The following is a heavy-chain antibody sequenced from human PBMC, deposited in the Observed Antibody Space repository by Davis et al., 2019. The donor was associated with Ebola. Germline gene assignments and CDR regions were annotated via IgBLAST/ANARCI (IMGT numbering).Heavy chain of an antibody. Sequence: SETLSLTCAVSGGSISSSNWRCPLRPPPGKRLELIGENYHSGSTNYNPSLKSRVTISVDKSKNQFSLKLSSVTAADTAVYYCARDIGSSWPEVGMDVWGQGTTVTVSS. CDR2: NYHSGST. J-gene: IGHJ6*02. CDR1: GGSISSSNW. D-gene: IGHD6-13*01. CDR3: ARDIGSSWPEVGMDV. V-gene: IGHV4-4*02.